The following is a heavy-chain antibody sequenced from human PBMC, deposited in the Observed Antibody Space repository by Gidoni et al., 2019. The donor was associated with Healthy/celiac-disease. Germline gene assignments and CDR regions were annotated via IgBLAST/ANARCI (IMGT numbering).Heavy chain of an antibody. CDR1: GDSVSSHSAA. CDR2: TYYRSKWYN. CDR3: ARGYAAAGLGSNWFDP. Sequence: QVQLQQSGPGLVKPSQTLSLTCAISGDSVSSHSAAWNWIRQSPSRGLEWLGRTYYRSKWYNDYAVSVKSRITINPDTSKNQFSLQLNSVTPEDTAVYYCARGYAAAGLGSNWFDPWGQGTLVTVSS. V-gene: IGHV6-1*01. D-gene: IGHD6-13*01. J-gene: IGHJ5*02.